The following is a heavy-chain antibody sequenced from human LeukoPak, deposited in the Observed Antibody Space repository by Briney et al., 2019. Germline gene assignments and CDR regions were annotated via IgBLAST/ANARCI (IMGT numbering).Heavy chain of an antibody. D-gene: IGHD3-16*02. CDR1: GFTFSIYA. CDR3: AKLPTFDYVWGSYRISHFDY. V-gene: IGHV3-23*01. CDR2: ISANGGST. Sequence: GGSLRLPCAASGFTFSIYAMSWVRQAPGKGLEWVSAISANGGSTYSADSVRGRFTISRDNSENTLYLQMNTLRAEDTAVYYCAKLPTFDYVWGSYRISHFDYWGQGTLVTVSS. J-gene: IGHJ4*02.